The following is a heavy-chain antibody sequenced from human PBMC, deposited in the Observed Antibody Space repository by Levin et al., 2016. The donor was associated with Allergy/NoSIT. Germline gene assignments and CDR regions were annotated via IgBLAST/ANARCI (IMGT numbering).Heavy chain of an antibody. J-gene: IGHJ4*02. CDR2: ISGSGGST. CDR3: AKGGFGSGYSY. D-gene: IGHD3-3*01. Sequence: VRQAPGKGLEWVSAISGSGGSTYYADSVKGRFTISRDNSKNTLYLQMNSLRAEDTAVYYCAKGGFGSGYSYWGQGTLVTVSS. V-gene: IGHV3-23*01.